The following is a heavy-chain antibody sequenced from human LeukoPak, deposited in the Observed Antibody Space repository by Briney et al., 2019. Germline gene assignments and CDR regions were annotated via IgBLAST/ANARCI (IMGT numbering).Heavy chain of an antibody. CDR2: IYYSGST. CDR3: ARGYAYFDY. Sequence: PSETLPLTCTVSAGSISSNYWSCIRQPPGKELEWIGYIYYSGSTNYNPSLNSRVTISVDTSKNQFSLKLSSVTAADTAVYYCARGYAYFDYWGQGTLVTVSS. D-gene: IGHD2-15*01. CDR1: AGSISSNY. J-gene: IGHJ4*02. V-gene: IGHV4-59*01.